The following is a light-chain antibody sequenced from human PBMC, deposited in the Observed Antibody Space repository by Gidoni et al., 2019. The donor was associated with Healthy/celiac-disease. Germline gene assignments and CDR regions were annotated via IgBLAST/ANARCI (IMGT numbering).Light chain of an antibody. Sequence: QSVLTQPPSMSGAPGQRVTISCTGSSSNIGAGYDVHWYQQLPGTAPNLLIYGNSNRPSGVPDRFSGSKSGTSASLAITGLQAEDEADYYCQSYASSLSGHWVFGGGTKLTVL. V-gene: IGLV1-40*01. J-gene: IGLJ3*02. CDR3: QSYASSLSGHWV. CDR2: GNS. CDR1: SSNIGAGYD.